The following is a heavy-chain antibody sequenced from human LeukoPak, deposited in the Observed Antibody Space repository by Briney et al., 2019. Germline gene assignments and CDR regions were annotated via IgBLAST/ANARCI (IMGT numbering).Heavy chain of an antibody. V-gene: IGHV3-15*01. D-gene: IGHD1-26*01. CDR2: ILRKSESGTT. CDR3: TTYIVGATIPGEY. Sequence: PGGSLRLSCAASGFTFSNAWMSWVRQAPGKGLVWIGRILRKSESGTTGHAAPVKGRFSISRDDSKNTLYLQMNSLETDDSAVYYCTTYIVGATIPGEYWGQGTLVTVSA. J-gene: IGHJ4*02. CDR1: GFTFSNAW.